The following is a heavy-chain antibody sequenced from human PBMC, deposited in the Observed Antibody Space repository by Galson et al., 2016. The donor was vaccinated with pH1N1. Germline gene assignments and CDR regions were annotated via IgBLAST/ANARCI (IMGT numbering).Heavy chain of an antibody. CDR3: ARDPQGYYGDYVGFHY. V-gene: IGHV3-30*02. D-gene: IGHD4-17*01. CDR1: GFTFSSCN. CDR2: IRFDGSNR. J-gene: IGHJ4*02. Sequence: SLRLSCAASGFTFSSCNMHWVRQAPGKGPEWVAFIRFDGSNRKYASSLKGRFTISRDNSKNTLYLQMDSLRTEDTALYYCARDPQGYYGDYVGFHYWGQGTLVTVSS.